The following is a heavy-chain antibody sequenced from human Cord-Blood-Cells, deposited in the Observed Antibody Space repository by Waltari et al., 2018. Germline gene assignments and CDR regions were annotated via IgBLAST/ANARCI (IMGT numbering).Heavy chain of an antibody. CDR1: GGSFSGYY. CDR3: ANTYYYGSGSYDY. D-gene: IGHD3-10*01. Sequence: QLQLQQWGAGLLKPSETLSLTCAGHGGSFSGYYWSWIRQPPGKGLEWIGEINHSGSTNYNPSLKSRVTISVDTSKNQFSLKLSSVTAADTAVYYCANTYYYGSGSYDYWGQGTLVTVSS. CDR2: INHSGST. J-gene: IGHJ4*02. V-gene: IGHV4-34*01.